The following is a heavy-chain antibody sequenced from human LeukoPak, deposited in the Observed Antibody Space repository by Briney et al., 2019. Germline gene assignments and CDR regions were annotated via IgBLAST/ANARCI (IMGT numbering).Heavy chain of an antibody. Sequence: KPSETLSLTCTVSGGSISSYYCSWIRQPPGKGLEWIGYMYYSGSTNYNPSLKSRVTISVDMSKNQFSLKLSSVTAADTAVYYCARDTIVVGVAAAFSGMDVWGQGTTVTVSS. CDR1: GGSISSYY. CDR2: MYYSGST. V-gene: IGHV4-59*12. CDR3: ARDTIVVGVAAAFSGMDV. J-gene: IGHJ6*02. D-gene: IGHD2-15*01.